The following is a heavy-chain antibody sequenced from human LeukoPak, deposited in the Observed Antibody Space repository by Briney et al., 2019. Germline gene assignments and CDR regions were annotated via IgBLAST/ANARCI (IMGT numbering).Heavy chain of an antibody. CDR3: AKDLHILTGYYYYMDV. CDR2: IRYDGSNK. V-gene: IGHV3-30*02. J-gene: IGHJ6*03. CDR1: GFTFSSYG. D-gene: IGHD3-9*01. Sequence: GGSLRLSCAASGFTFSSYGMHWVRQAPGKGLEWVAFIRYDGSNKYYADSVKGRFTISRDNSKNTLYLQMNSLRAEDTAVYYCAKDLHILTGYYYYMDVWGKGTTVTISS.